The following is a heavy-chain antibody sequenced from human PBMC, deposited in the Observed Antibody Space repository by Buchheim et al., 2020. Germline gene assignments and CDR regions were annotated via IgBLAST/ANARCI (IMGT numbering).Heavy chain of an antibody. J-gene: IGHJ4*02. CDR1: GFTFSRYT. V-gene: IGHV3-48*01. Sequence: EVQLVESGGGLIQPGGSLRLSCAASGFTFSRYTMHWVRQAPGKGLEWLADISDSSRSTSYADSVKGRFTISRDNGKNSLFLQMNSLRVEDTAVYFCARLVSLADARQPEDDWGQGTL. D-gene: IGHD6-6*01. CDR2: ISDSSRST. CDR3: ARLVSLADARQPEDD.